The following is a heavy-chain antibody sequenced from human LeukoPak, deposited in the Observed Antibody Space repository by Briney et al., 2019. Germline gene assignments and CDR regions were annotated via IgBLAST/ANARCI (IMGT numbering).Heavy chain of an antibody. J-gene: IGHJ4*02. Sequence: GGSLRLSCAASGFTISSYAMSWVRQAPGKGLEWVSAISGSGGSTYYADSVKGRFTISGDNSKNTLYLQMNSLRAEDTALYFCARVRPPGDYWGQGTLVTVSS. CDR3: ARVRPPGDY. CDR1: GFTISSYA. V-gene: IGHV3-23*01. CDR2: ISGSGGST.